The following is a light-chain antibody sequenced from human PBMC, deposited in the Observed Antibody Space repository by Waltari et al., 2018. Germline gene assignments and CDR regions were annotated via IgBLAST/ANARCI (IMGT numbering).Light chain of an antibody. V-gene: IGLV2-23*02. CDR3: CSHAGSSTLI. CDR2: EVS. CDR1: SSDVGGYHL. J-gene: IGLJ2*01. Sequence: QSALTQPASVSGSPGQSITISCSGTSSDVGGYHLVSWYQQHPGKAPKLMIYEVSKRPSGVSNRFSGSKSGNTASLTISGLQAEDEADYYCCSHAGSSTLIFGGGTKLTVL.